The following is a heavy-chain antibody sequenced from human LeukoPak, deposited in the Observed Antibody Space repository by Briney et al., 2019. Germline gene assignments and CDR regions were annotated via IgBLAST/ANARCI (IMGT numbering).Heavy chain of an antibody. J-gene: IGHJ1*01. Sequence: GGSLRLSCAASGFTFSSYAMSWVRQAPGKGLEWVSAISGSGGSTYYADSVKGRFTISRDNSRNTLYLQINSLRAEDTAVYYCAEGRPLRRSEYFQHWGQGTLVTVSS. V-gene: IGHV3-23*01. CDR2: ISGSGGST. D-gene: IGHD4-17*01. CDR1: GFTFSSYA. CDR3: AEGRPLRRSEYFQH.